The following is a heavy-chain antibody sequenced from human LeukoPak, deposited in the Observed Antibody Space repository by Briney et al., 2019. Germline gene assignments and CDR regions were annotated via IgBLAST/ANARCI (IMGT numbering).Heavy chain of an antibody. CDR3: ARVEVTMIVVVKGNWFDP. Sequence: EASVKVSCKASGYTFTSYGISWVRQAPGQGLEWMGWISAYNGNTNYAQKLQGRVTMTTDTSTSTAYMELRSLRSDDTAVYYCARVEVTMIVVVKGNWFDPWGQGTLVTVSS. J-gene: IGHJ5*02. CDR2: ISAYNGNT. D-gene: IGHD3-22*01. CDR1: GYTFTSYG. V-gene: IGHV1-18*01.